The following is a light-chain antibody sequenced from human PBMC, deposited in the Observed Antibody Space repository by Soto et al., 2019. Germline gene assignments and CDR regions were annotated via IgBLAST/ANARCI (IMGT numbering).Light chain of an antibody. CDR3: QHYNNWPPYA. J-gene: IGKJ2*01. V-gene: IGKV3D-15*01. Sequence: EIVMTQSPATLSVSPGERATLSCRASQSVGSNLAWYQQKPGQAPRLLIYGASTRTTATPARFSGSGSGTEFTLTISSLQSEDFAVYYSQHYNNWPPYAFGQGTKLEIK. CDR2: GAS. CDR1: QSVGSN.